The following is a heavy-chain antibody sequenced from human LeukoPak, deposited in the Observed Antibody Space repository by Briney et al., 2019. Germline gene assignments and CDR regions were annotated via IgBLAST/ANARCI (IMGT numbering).Heavy chain of an antibody. D-gene: IGHD5-18*01. CDR2: ISGSGGST. CDR3: AKVRAQLWSRDAFDI. CDR1: GFTFSSYA. V-gene: IGHV3-23*01. Sequence: GGPLRLSCAASGFTFSSYAMSWVRQAPGKGLEWVSAISGSGGSTYYADSVKGRFTISRDNSKNTLYLQMNSLRAEDTAVYYCAKVRAQLWSRDAFDIWGQGTMVTVSS. J-gene: IGHJ3*02.